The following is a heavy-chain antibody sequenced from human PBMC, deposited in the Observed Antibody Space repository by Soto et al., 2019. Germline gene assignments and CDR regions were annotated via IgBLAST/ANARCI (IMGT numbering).Heavy chain of an antibody. CDR1: GFTFSDYY. CDR3: ARDMGVVVVAATFAALDI. Sequence: GGSLRLSCAASGFTFSDYYMSWIRQAPGKGLEWVSYISSSGSTIYYADSVKGRFTISRDNAKNSLYLQMNSLRAEDTAVYYCARDMGVVVVAATFAALDIWGQGTMVTVS. J-gene: IGHJ3*02. V-gene: IGHV3-11*01. D-gene: IGHD2-15*01. CDR2: ISSSGSTI.